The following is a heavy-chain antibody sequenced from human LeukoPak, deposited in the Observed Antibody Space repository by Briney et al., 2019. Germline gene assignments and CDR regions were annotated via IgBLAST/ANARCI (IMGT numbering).Heavy chain of an antibody. J-gene: IGHJ4*02. D-gene: IGHD2-21*02. CDR3: AGVVVTAHFDY. Sequence: KSSETLSLTCTVSGGSISSGGYYWSWIRQHPGKGLEWIGYIYYSGSTYYNPSLKSRVTISVDTSKNQFSLKLSSVTAADTAVYYCAGVVVTAHFDYWGQGTLVTVSS. V-gene: IGHV4-31*03. CDR1: GGSISSGGYY. CDR2: IYYSGST.